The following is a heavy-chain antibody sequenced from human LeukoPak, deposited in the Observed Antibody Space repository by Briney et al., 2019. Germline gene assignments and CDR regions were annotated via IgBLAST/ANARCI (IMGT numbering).Heavy chain of an antibody. V-gene: IGHV3-74*01. CDR3: AIDVRGAHLGH. Sequence: GGSLRLSCAASGFTFSSYWTHWVRQAPGKGLVWVSRIKSDGSTTSHAPSVKGRFTISRDNAKNTLYLQMNSLRAEDTAVYYCAIDVRGAHLGHWGQGTLVTVSS. CDR2: IKSDGSTT. J-gene: IGHJ4*02. CDR1: GFTFSSYW. D-gene: IGHD1-26*01.